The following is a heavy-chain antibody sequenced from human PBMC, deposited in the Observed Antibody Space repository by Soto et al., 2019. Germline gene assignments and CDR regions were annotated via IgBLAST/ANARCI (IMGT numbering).Heavy chain of an antibody. CDR1: GYTFTSYG. Sequence: QVQLVQSGAEVKKPGASVKVSCKASGYTFTSYGISWVRQAPGQGLEWMGWISAYNGNTNYAQKLQGRVTMTTATSTSAAYMELRSLRSDDTAVYYCARGFAPYGREYSSSFYPRRGFDYWGQGTRVAVSA. D-gene: IGHD6-6*01. CDR3: ARGFAPYGREYSSSFYPRRGFDY. J-gene: IGHJ4*02. CDR2: ISAYNGNT. V-gene: IGHV1-18*01.